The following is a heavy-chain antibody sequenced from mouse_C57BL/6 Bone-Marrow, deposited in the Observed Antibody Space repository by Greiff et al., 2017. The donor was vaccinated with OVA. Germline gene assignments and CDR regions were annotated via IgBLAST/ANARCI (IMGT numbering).Heavy chain of an antibody. J-gene: IGHJ1*03. D-gene: IGHD1-2*01. CDR1: GYTFTSYW. V-gene: IGHV1-53*01. CDR2: INPSNGGT. Sequence: VKLQQPGTELVKPGASVKLSCKASGYTFTSYWMHWVKQRPGQGLEWIGNINPSNGGTNYNEKFKSKATLTVDKSSSTAYMQLSSLTSEDSAVYYCARRHYYGGGYFDVWGTGTTVTVSS. CDR3: ARRHYYGGGYFDV.